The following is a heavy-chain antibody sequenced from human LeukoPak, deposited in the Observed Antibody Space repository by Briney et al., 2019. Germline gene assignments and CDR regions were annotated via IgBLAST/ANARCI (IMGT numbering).Heavy chain of an antibody. J-gene: IGHJ4*02. CDR1: GFTFRNYA. V-gene: IGHV3-30*01. CDR2: ISHDGSNI. CDR3: GRDGDVYNGVGVLDY. Sequence: PGGSLRLSCAASGFTFRNYAMHWVRQAPGKGLEWVALISHDGSNIYYADSVQGRFTISRDNSKDTLYLQMNSQRAEDTAVDYCGRDGDVYNGVGVLDYWGKGTLVTVPS. D-gene: IGHD2-8*01.